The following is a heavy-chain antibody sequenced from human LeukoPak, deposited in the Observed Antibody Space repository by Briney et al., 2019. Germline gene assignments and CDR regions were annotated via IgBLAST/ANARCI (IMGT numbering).Heavy chain of an antibody. J-gene: IGHJ6*04. Sequence: PGGSLRLSCAASGSTFSSYEMNWVRQAPGKGLEWVSYISSSGSTIYYADSVKGRFTISRDNAKNSLYLQMNSLRAEDTAVYYCARDLWVRGDGYGMDVWGKGTTVTVSS. D-gene: IGHD3-10*01. CDR2: ISSSGSTI. CDR1: GSTFSSYE. CDR3: ARDLWVRGDGYGMDV. V-gene: IGHV3-48*03.